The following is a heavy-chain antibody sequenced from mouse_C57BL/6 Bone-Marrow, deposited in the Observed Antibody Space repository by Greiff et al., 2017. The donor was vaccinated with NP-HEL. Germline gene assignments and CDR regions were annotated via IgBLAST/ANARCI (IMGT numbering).Heavy chain of an antibody. J-gene: IGHJ4*01. Sequence: EVQLVESGGGLVQPKGSLKLSCAASGFSFNTYAMNWVRQAPGKGLEWVARIRSKSNNYATYYADSVKDRFTISRDDSESMLYLQMNNLKTEDTAMYYCVRYELYYAMDYWGQGTSVTVSS. CDR3: VRYELYYAMDY. CDR1: GFSFNTYA. V-gene: IGHV10-1*01. CDR2: IRSKSNNYAT. D-gene: IGHD2-3*01.